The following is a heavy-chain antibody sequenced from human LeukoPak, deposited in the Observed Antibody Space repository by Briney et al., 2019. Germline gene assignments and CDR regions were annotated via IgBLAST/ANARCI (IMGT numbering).Heavy chain of an antibody. D-gene: IGHD5-12*01. CDR3: ARGGYSGYDYYFDY. CDR2: ISYDGGNK. CDR1: GFTFSSYA. Sequence: GRSLRLSCAASGFTFSSYAMHWVRQAPGKVLEWVAVISYDGGNKYYADSVKGRFTISRDNSKNTLYLQMNSLRAEDTAVYYCARGGYSGYDYYFDYWGQGTLVTVSS. V-gene: IGHV3-30-3*01. J-gene: IGHJ4*02.